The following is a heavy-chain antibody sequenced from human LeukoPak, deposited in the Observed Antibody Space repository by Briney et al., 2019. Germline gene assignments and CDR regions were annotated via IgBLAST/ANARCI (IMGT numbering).Heavy chain of an antibody. CDR1: GGTFSSYT. CDR3: ASWSESDTIFGVPRGNWFDP. D-gene: IGHD3-3*01. J-gene: IGHJ5*02. V-gene: IGHV1-69*02. CDR2: IIPILGIA. Sequence: SVKVSCKASGGTFSSYTISWVRQAPGQGLEWMGRIIPILGIANYAQKFQGRVTITADKSTSTAYMELSSLRTEDTAVYYCASWSESDTIFGVPRGNWFDPWGQGTLVTVSS.